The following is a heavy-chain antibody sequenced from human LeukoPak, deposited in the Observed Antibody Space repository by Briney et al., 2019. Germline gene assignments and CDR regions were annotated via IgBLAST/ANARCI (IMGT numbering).Heavy chain of an antibody. CDR3: ARGGFYCGDDCYVDY. D-gene: IGHD2-21*02. CDR1: GGSLSYYY. Sequence: SETLSLTCAVYGGSLSYYYWSWIRQPPEKGLEWTGEINRSGSTNYNPSLKSRVSISVDTSKNQFSLKLSSVTAADTAVYYCARGGFYCGDDCYVDYWGQGTLVTVSS. J-gene: IGHJ4*02. CDR2: INRSGST. V-gene: IGHV4-34*01.